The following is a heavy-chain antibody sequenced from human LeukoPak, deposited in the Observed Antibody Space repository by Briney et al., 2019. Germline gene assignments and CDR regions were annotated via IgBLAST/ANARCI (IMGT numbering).Heavy chain of an antibody. V-gene: IGHV3-7*01. CDR2: IKQDGSEK. Sequence: GGSLRLSCAASGFTFSSYWMSWVRQAPGKGLEWVVNIKQDGSEKYYVDSVKGRFTISRDNAKNSLYLQMNSLRAEDTAVYYCAGRDNWNYLSAFDIWGQGTMVSVSS. J-gene: IGHJ3*02. CDR3: AGRDNWNYLSAFDI. D-gene: IGHD1-7*01. CDR1: GFTFSSYW.